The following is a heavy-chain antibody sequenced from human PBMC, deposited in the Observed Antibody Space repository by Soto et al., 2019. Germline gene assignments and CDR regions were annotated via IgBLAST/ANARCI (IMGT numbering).Heavy chain of an antibody. CDR1: GYSISSGYY. V-gene: IGHV4-38-2*02. CDR2: IYHSGST. Sequence: SETLSLTCAVSGYSISSGYYWGWIRQPPGKGLEWIGSIYHSGSTYYNPSLKSRVTISVDTSKNQFSLKLSSVTAADTAVYYCAREPQKCSGGSCYTEHWFDPWGQGTLVTVSS. J-gene: IGHJ5*02. D-gene: IGHD2-15*01. CDR3: AREPQKCSGGSCYTEHWFDP.